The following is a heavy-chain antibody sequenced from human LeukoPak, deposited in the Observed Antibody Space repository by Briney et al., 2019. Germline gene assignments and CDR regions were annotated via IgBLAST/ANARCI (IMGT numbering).Heavy chain of an antibody. D-gene: IGHD5-18*01. V-gene: IGHV1-69*05. CDR3: ARGGEQLWLRGGLDY. CDR2: IIPIFGTA. Sequence: SVKVSCKASGGTFSSYAISWVRQAPGQGLEWMGGIIPIFGTANYAQKFQGRVTITTDESTSTAYMELSSLRSEDTAVYYCARGGEQLWLRGGLDYWGQGTLVTVSS. J-gene: IGHJ4*02. CDR1: GGTFSSYA.